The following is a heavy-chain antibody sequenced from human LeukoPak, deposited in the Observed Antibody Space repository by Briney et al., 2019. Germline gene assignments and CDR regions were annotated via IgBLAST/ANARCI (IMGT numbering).Heavy chain of an antibody. J-gene: IGHJ4*02. CDR2: IYYSGST. CDR1: GGSISSYY. CDR3: ARGFADSRGYLLSYFDY. V-gene: IGHV4-59*01. Sequence: SETLSLTCTVSGGSISSYYWSWIRQSPGKGLEWIGYIYYSGSTNYNPSLKSRVTISVDTYKNQYSLKLSSVTAADTAVYYCARGFADSRGYLLSYFDYWGQGTLVTVSS. D-gene: IGHD3-22*01.